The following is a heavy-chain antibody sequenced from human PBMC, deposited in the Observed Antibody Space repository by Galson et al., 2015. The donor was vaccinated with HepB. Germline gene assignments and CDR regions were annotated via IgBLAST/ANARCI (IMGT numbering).Heavy chain of an antibody. Sequence: SLRLSCAASGFTFRGSAMHWVRQASGKGLEWVGRIRSKANSYATAYAASVKGRFTISRDDLKNTAYLQMNSLKTEDTAVYYCTRRGDFWSGSLSSDFDYWGQGTLVTVSS. CDR1: GFTFRGSA. CDR3: TRRGDFWSGSLSSDFDY. V-gene: IGHV3-73*01. D-gene: IGHD3-3*01. CDR2: IRSKANSYAT. J-gene: IGHJ4*02.